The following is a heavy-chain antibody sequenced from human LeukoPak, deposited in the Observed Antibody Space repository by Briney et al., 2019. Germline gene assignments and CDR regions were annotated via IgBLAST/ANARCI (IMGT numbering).Heavy chain of an antibody. D-gene: IGHD3-9*01. CDR3: ARANDNYYYYYMDV. V-gene: IGHV3-23*01. CDR2: ISGSGGST. CDR1: GFTFSSYG. Sequence: GGSLRLSCAASGFTFSSYGMSWVRQAPGKGLEWVSAISGSGGSTYYADSVKGRFIISRDDSRNTLYLQMNSLRAEDTAVYYCARANDNYYYYYMDVWGKGTTVTISS. J-gene: IGHJ6*03.